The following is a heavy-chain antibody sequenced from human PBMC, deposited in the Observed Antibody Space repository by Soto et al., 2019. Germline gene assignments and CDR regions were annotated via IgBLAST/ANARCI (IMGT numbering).Heavy chain of an antibody. CDR2: ISAYNGNT. Sequence: GASVKVSCKASGYTFTSYGISWVRRAPGQGLEWMGWISAYNGNTNYAQKLQGRVTMTTDTSTSTAYMELRSLRSDDTAVYYCARDQAYSSSWYRSFDYWGQGTLVTGLL. V-gene: IGHV1-18*01. CDR3: ARDQAYSSSWYRSFDY. D-gene: IGHD6-13*01. CDR1: GYTFTSYG. J-gene: IGHJ4*02.